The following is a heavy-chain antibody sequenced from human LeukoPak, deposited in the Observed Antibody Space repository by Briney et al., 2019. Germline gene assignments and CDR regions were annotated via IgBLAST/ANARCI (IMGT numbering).Heavy chain of an antibody. CDR2: ISGSGGST. V-gene: IGHV3-23*01. D-gene: IGHD4-17*01. Sequence: PGGSLRLSCAASGFSFSSYAMSWVRQAPGKGLEWVSAISGSGGSTYYADSVKGRFTISRDNSKNTLYLQMNSLRAEDTAVYYCANLDYGEGAFDIWGQGTMVTVSS. CDR3: ANLDYGEGAFDI. CDR1: GFSFSSYA. J-gene: IGHJ3*02.